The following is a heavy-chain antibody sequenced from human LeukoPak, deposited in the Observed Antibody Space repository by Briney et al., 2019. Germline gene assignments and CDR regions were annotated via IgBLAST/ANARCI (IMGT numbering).Heavy chain of an antibody. J-gene: IGHJ4*02. D-gene: IGHD3-22*01. Sequence: SETLSLTCTVSGGSISSGSYYWIWIRQPDGKGLEWIGRIYTSGSTNYNPSLKSRVTISVDTSKDQFSLKLSSVTAADTAVYYCARDLENYYDSSGYYTWYFDYWGQGTLVTVSS. CDR2: IYTSGST. CDR1: GGSISSGSYY. CDR3: ARDLENYYDSSGYYTWYFDY. V-gene: IGHV4-61*02.